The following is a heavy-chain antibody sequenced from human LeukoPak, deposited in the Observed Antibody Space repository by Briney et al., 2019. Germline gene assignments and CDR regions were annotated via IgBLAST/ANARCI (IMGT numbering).Heavy chain of an antibody. Sequence: ALVKVSCKAAGYTFTGYYMFWVRQAPGQGLEWMGRINPNGGGTNYAQKFQGRVTMTRDTSISTAYMELSRLRSDDTAVYYCARGYCSGGSCYSVENWFDPWGQGTLVTVSS. CDR3: ARGYCSGGSCYSVENWFDP. CDR1: GYTFTGYY. V-gene: IGHV1-2*06. D-gene: IGHD2-15*01. J-gene: IGHJ5*02. CDR2: INPNGGGT.